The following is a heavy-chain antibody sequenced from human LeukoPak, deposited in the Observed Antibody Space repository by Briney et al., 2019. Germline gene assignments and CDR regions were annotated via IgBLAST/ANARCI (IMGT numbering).Heavy chain of an antibody. CDR1: GFTFSSYS. CDR2: ISSSSSYI. D-gene: IGHD3-22*01. Sequence: GGSLRLSCAASGFTFSSYSMNWVRQAPGKGLEWVSSISSSSSYIYYADSLKGRFTISRDNAKNSLYLQMNSLRAEDTAVYYCAKDLYPYYYDSSGYYPLSDYWGQGTLVTVSS. CDR3: AKDLYPYYYDSSGYYPLSDY. J-gene: IGHJ4*02. V-gene: IGHV3-21*04.